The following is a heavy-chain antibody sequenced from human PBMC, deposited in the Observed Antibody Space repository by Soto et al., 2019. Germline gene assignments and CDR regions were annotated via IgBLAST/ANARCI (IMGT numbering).Heavy chain of an antibody. Sequence: RGESLKISCKGSGYSFAGYWITWVRQKPGKGLEWMGRIDPSDSQTYYSPSFRGHVTISATKSITTVFLQWSSLRASDTAMYYCARQIYDSDTGPNFRYYXDSWGQGTPVTVSS. CDR2: IDPSDSQT. V-gene: IGHV5-10-1*01. J-gene: IGHJ4*02. D-gene: IGHD3-22*01. CDR1: GYSFAGYW. CDR3: ARQIYDSDTGPNFRYYXDS.